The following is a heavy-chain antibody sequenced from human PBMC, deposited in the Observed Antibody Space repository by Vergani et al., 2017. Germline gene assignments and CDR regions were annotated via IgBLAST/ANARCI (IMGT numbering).Heavy chain of an antibody. J-gene: IGHJ5*02. CDR3: ARGLSSSWYRGRNWFDP. CDR1: GGSFSSYY. V-gene: IGHV4-34*11. CDR2: IYYSGST. Sequence: QVQLQQWGAGLLKPSETLSLTCAVYGGSFSSYYWSWIRQPPGKGLEWIGYIYYSGSTNYNPSLKSRVTISVDTSKNQFSLKLSSVTAADTAVYYCARGLSSSWYRGRNWFDPWGQGTLVTVSS. D-gene: IGHD6-13*01.